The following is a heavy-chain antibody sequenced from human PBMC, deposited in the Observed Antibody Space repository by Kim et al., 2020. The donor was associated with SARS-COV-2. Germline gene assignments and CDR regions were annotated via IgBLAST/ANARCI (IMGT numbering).Heavy chain of an antibody. Sequence: YADSVKGRFTISRDNSKNTLYLQMNSLRAEDTAVYYCARAESGKQRSFDYWGQGTLVTVSS. CDR3: ARAESGKQRSFDY. V-gene: IGHV3-66*01. J-gene: IGHJ4*02. D-gene: IGHD6-25*01.